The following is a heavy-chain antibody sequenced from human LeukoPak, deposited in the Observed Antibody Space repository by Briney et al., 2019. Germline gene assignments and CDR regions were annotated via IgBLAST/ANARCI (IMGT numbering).Heavy chain of an antibody. V-gene: IGHV4-4*07. Sequence: SETLSLTCTVSGGSISSYYWNWIRQPAGKGLEWLGRIYPSGSTIYNPSLKSRVTMSEDTPKNQFSLKLSSVTAADTAVYYCARGIVGATFYFDYWGQGTLVTVSS. CDR2: IYPSGST. D-gene: IGHD1-26*01. CDR3: ARGIVGATFYFDY. J-gene: IGHJ4*02. CDR1: GGSISSYY.